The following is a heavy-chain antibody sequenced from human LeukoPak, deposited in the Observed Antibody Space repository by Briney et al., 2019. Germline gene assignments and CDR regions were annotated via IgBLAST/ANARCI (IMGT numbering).Heavy chain of an antibody. CDR2: INWNGGST. D-gene: IGHD6-13*01. V-gene: IGHV3-20*04. Sequence: GGSLRLSCAASGFTFDDYGISWVRQAPGKGLEWISGINWNGGSTGYADSVKGRFTISRDNAKNSLYLQMNSLRAEDTALYYCARDLYSSSWYFVSPGGYWGQGTLVTVSS. J-gene: IGHJ4*02. CDR3: ARDLYSSSWYFVSPGGY. CDR1: GFTFDDYG.